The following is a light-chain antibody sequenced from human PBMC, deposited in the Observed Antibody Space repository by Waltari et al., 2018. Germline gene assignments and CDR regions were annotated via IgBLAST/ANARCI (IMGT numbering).Light chain of an antibody. J-gene: IGLJ2*01. CDR2: EVT. V-gene: IGLV2-8*01. Sequence: QSALTQPPSASGSPGQSVTISSTGTSSDVGTYNSVSWYQQHPGKAPKLMIYEVTKRPSGVPDRFSGSKSGNTASLTVSGLQAEDEADYYCSSYAGSNNLLFGGGTKLTVL. CDR3: SSYAGSNNLL. CDR1: SSDVGTYNS.